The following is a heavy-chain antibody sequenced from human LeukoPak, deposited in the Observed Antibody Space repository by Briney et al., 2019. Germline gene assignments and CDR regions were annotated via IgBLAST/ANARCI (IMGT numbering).Heavy chain of an antibody. CDR1: GYTFTGYY. Sequence: ASVKVSCKASGYTFTGYYMHWVRQAPGQGLEWMGWINPNSGGTNYAQKFQGRVTMTRDMSISTAYMELSRLRSDDTAVYYCARDDTVTTGVVDYWGQETLVTVSS. CDR2: INPNSGGT. J-gene: IGHJ4*02. D-gene: IGHD4-17*01. V-gene: IGHV1-2*02. CDR3: ARDDTVTTGVVDY.